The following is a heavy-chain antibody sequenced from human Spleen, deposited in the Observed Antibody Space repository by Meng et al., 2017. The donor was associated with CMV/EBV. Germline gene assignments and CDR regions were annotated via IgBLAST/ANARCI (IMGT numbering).Heavy chain of an antibody. V-gene: IGHV3-30*02. Sequence: GESLKISCAASGFTFSTYGMHWVRQAPGKGLEWVGFTRYDESDKHYAESLKGRFTISRDNSKNTLYLQMNSLRAEDTALYYCARDAGQGLEWLFYWGQGTLVTVSS. D-gene: IGHD3-3*01. CDR1: GFTFSTYG. J-gene: IGHJ4*02. CDR2: TRYDESDK. CDR3: ARDAGQGLEWLFY.